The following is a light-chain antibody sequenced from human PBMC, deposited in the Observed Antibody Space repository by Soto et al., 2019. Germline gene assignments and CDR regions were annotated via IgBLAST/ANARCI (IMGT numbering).Light chain of an antibody. J-gene: IGLJ1*01. Sequence: QSVLTQPPSVSAAPGQRVTISCSGSSSNIGNNYVSWYRQLPGTAPKLLIYTSNQRPSGVPDRFSGSKSGTSASLAISGLQSEDEADYYCATWDDSLHGYVFGTGTKVTVL. CDR2: TSN. CDR3: ATWDDSLHGYV. V-gene: IGLV1-44*01. CDR1: SSNIGNNY.